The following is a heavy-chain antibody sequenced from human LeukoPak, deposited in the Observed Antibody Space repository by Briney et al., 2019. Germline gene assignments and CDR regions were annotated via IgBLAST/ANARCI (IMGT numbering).Heavy chain of an antibody. CDR3: ARGAWFQQLVPDYYFDY. D-gene: IGHD6-13*01. Sequence: GGALRLSCAACGFTFSNAWRSWVRQAPGKGLEGVANIKQEGSEKYYVDCVKGRFTISRDNAKNPLYLQMDSLRAEDTAVYYCARGAWFQQLVPDYYFDYWGQGTLVTVSS. CDR2: IKQEGSEK. J-gene: IGHJ4*02. V-gene: IGHV3-7*03. CDR1: GFTFSNAW.